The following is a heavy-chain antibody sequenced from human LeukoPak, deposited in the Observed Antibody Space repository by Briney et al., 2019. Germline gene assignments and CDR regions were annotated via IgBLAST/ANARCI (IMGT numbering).Heavy chain of an antibody. CDR3: AKDESTWSYGGFDY. J-gene: IGHJ4*02. V-gene: IGHV3-23*01. CDR1: GFTFSSYA. Sequence: GGSLRLSCTVSGFTFSSYAVTWVRQAPGKGLEWVSVITDTGESTYYADSVKGRFTISRDNSKNTLYLQMNSLKDEDTAVYYCAKDESTWSYGGFDYWGQGTLVTVSS. D-gene: IGHD6-13*01. CDR2: ITDTGEST.